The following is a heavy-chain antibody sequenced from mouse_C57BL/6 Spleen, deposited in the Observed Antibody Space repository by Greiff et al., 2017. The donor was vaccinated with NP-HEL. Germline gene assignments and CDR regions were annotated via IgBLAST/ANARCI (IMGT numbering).Heavy chain of an antibody. Sequence: EVKLQESGPGMVKPSQSLSLTCTVTGYSITSGYDWHWIRHFPGNQLEWMGYISYSGSTNYNPSLKSRISITHDTSKNHFFLKLNSVTTEDTATYYCARRDYYYGSFDYWGQGTTLTVSS. CDR2: ISYSGST. CDR1: GYSITSGYD. V-gene: IGHV3-1*01. D-gene: IGHD1-1*01. CDR3: ARRDYYYGSFDY. J-gene: IGHJ2*01.